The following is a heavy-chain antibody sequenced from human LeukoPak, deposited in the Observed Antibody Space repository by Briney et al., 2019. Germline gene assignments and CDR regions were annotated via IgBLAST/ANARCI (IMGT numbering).Heavy chain of an antibody. D-gene: IGHD3-3*01. CDR3: ARGHNFWSGYPRQSYYYYMDV. CDR2: INHSGST. V-gene: IGHV4-34*01. J-gene: IGHJ6*03. CDR1: GGSFSGYY. Sequence: SETLSLTCAVYGGSFSGYYWSWIRQPPGKGLEWIGEINHSGSTNYNPSLKSRVTISVDTSKNQFSLKLSSVTAADTAVYYCARGHNFWSGYPRQSYYYYMDVWGKGTTVTVSS.